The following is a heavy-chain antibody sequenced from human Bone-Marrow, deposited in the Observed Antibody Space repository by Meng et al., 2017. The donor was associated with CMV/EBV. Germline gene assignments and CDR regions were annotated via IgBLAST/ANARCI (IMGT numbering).Heavy chain of an antibody. D-gene: IGHD2-2*01. CDR1: GFTFSDYY. CDR2: ISSSGSTI. Sequence: GESLKISCAASGFTFSDYYMSWIRQAPGKGLEWVSYISSSGSTIYYADSVKGRFTISRDNAKNSLYLQMNSLRAEDTAVYYCASVIYHYQLPFRFDPWGQGTLVTVSS. CDR3: ASVIYHYQLPFRFDP. V-gene: IGHV3-11*04. J-gene: IGHJ5*02.